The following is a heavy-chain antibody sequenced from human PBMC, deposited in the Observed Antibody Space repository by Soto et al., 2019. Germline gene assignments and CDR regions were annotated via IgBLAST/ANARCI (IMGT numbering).Heavy chain of an antibody. J-gene: IGHJ4*02. D-gene: IGHD3-16*01. Sequence: QVQLVQSGAEVKNPGASVKGSCKTSGYTFTKYGVGWVRQAPGQGLEWMGWISGSSGNANYAEKVQGRITLTTDTSTSTAYIELRSLRSDDTAVYYCAREMAGLGGEYDYWGQGPLVTVSS. CDR3: AREMAGLGGEYDY. V-gene: IGHV1-18*01. CDR2: ISGSSGNA. CDR1: GYTFTKYG.